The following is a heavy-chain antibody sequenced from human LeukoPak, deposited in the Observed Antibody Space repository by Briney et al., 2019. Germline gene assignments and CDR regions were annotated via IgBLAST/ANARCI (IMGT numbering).Heavy chain of an antibody. V-gene: IGHV1-2*02. J-gene: IGHJ3*02. Sequence: ASAKVSCKASGYTFTGYYMHWVRQAPGQGLEWMGWINPNSGGTNYAQKFQGRVTMTRDTSISTAYMELSRLRSDDTAVYYCARLTYYDFWSGYNYAFDIWGQGTMVTVSS. CDR1: GYTFTGYY. CDR3: ARLTYYDFWSGYNYAFDI. CDR2: INPNSGGT. D-gene: IGHD3-3*01.